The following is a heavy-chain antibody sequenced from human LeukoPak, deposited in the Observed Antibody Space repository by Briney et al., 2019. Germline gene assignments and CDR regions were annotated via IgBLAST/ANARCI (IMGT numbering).Heavy chain of an antibody. V-gene: IGHV3-7*01. CDR1: GFTFSSYW. CDR3: ARDFGSGSSVR. CDR2: IKQDGSEK. Sequence: GGSLRPSCAASGFTFSSYWMSWVRQAPGKGLEWVANIKQDGSEKYYVDSVKGRFTISRDNAKNSLYLQMNSLRAEDTAVYYCARDFGSGSSVRGGQGTLVTVSS. D-gene: IGHD3-10*01. J-gene: IGHJ4*02.